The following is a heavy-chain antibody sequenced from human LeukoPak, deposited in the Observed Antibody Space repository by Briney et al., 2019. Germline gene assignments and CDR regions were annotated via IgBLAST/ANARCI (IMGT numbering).Heavy chain of an antibody. V-gene: IGHV4-59*01. CDR1: GGSITTYF. J-gene: IGHJ4*02. CDR2: IYYIGST. D-gene: IGHD5-24*01. Sequence: SETLSLTCTVSGGSITTYFWSWIRQPPGKGLEWIGYIYYIGSTNYNPSLKSRVTISVDTSKNQFSLKLSSVTAADTAVYYCASVRRDGYPFDYWGQGTLVTVSS. CDR3: ASVRRDGYPFDY.